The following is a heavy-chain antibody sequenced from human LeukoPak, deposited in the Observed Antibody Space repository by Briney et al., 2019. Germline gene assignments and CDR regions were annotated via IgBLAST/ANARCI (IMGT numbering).Heavy chain of an antibody. Sequence: SVKVSCKASGGTLSSYAISWVRQAPGQGLEWMGGIIPIFGTANYAQKLQGRVTMTTDTSTSTAYMELRSLRSDDTAVYYCARHEEAPYYYGPDYWGQGTLVTVSS. CDR1: GGTLSSYA. CDR2: IIPIFGTA. D-gene: IGHD3-10*01. J-gene: IGHJ4*02. V-gene: IGHV1-69*05. CDR3: ARHEEAPYYYGPDY.